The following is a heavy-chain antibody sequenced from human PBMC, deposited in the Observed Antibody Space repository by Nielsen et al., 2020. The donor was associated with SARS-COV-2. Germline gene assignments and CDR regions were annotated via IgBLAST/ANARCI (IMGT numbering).Heavy chain of an antibody. V-gene: IGHV4-59*01. J-gene: IGHJ2*01. Sequence: SETLSLTCTVSGGSISSYYWSWIRQPPGKGLEWIGYIYYSGSTNYNPSLKSRVTISVDTSKNQFSLKLSSVTAADTAVYYCARVWQLERLNWYFDLWGRGTLVTVSS. CDR1: GGSISSYY. CDR3: ARVWQLERLNWYFDL. CDR2: IYYSGST. D-gene: IGHD1-1*01.